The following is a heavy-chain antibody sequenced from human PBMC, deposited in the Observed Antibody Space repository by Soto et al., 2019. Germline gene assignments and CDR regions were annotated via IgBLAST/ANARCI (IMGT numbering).Heavy chain of an antibody. D-gene: IGHD6-6*01. CDR2: IIPIFGTA. J-gene: IGHJ3*02. Sequence: VQLVESGAEVKKPGSSVKVSCKANGGTFSSYAWRWVRQAPGQGLEWMGGIIPIFGTANYAQKFQGRVTITADESTSTAYMELSSLRSEVTAVYYCARALRSGSSSLDIWGQGTMVTVSS. CDR1: GGTFSSYA. CDR3: ARALRSGSSSLDI. V-gene: IGHV1-69*01.